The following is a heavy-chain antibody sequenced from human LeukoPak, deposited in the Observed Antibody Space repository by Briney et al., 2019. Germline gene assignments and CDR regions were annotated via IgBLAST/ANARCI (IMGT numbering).Heavy chain of an antibody. CDR3: ARSSWGRGLDVFDI. CDR2: IKSKTDGGTT. CDR1: GFTFSNAW. Sequence: GGSLRLSCAASGFTFSNAWMSWVRQAPGKGLEWVGRIKSKTDGGTTDYAAPVKGRFTISRDDSKNTLYLQMNSLKTEDTAVYYCARSSWGRGLDVFDIWGQGTMVTVSS. D-gene: IGHD7-27*01. V-gene: IGHV3-15*01. J-gene: IGHJ3*02.